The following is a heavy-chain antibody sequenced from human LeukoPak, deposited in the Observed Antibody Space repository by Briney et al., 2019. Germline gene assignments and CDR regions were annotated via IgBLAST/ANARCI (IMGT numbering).Heavy chain of an antibody. Sequence: PGGSLRLSCAASGFTFSSYGVHWVRQAPGKGLEWVAFIRYDGSNKYYADSVKGRFTISRDNSKNTLYLQMNSLRAEDTAVYYCAKDYDILTGYYSYFDYWGQGTLVTVSS. CDR3: AKDYDILTGYYSYFDY. D-gene: IGHD3-9*01. V-gene: IGHV3-30*02. CDR1: GFTFSSYG. CDR2: IRYDGSNK. J-gene: IGHJ4*02.